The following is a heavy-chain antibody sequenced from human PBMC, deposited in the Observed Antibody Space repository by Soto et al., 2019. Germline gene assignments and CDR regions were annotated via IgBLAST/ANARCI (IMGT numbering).Heavy chain of an antibody. J-gene: IGHJ4*02. Sequence: QITLKESGPTLVKPTQTLTLTCTFSGFSLSTSGVGVGWIRQPPGKALEWLALIYRNDDKRYSPSLKSRLTITKDTSKNQVVLTMTNMDPVDTATYYCAHGGTAMDGYDYWGQGTLVTVSS. CDR1: GFSLSTSGVG. D-gene: IGHD5-18*01. CDR3: AHGGTAMDGYDY. CDR2: IYRNDDK. V-gene: IGHV2-5*01.